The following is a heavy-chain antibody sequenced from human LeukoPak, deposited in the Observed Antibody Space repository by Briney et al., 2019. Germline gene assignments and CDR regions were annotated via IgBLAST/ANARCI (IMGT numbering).Heavy chain of an antibody. CDR2: ISYDGSNK. V-gene: IGHV3-30-3*01. CDR1: GFTFSSYA. J-gene: IGHJ4*02. Sequence: GGSLRLSCAASGFTFSSYAMHWVRQAPGKGLEWVAVISYDGSNKYYADSVEGRFTISRDNSKNTLYLQMNSLRAEDTAVYYCARDRGIAVAGGEFDYWGQGTLVTVSS. D-gene: IGHD6-19*01. CDR3: ARDRGIAVAGGEFDY.